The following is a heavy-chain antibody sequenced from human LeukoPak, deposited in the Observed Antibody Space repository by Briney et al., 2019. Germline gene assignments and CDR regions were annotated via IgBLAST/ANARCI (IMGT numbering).Heavy chain of an antibody. CDR2: IYTRGST. CDR3: ARGRYCSADICSGGDAFDI. CDR1: GGSINNYY. V-gene: IGHV4-4*07. D-gene: IGHD2-15*01. Sequence: SETLSLTCTVSGGSINNYYWSWTRQPAGKGLEWIGRIYTRGSTNYNPSLKSRVSMSVDTSKNQFSLKLSSVTAADTAVYYCARGRYCSADICSGGDAFDIWGQGTMVSVSS. J-gene: IGHJ3*02.